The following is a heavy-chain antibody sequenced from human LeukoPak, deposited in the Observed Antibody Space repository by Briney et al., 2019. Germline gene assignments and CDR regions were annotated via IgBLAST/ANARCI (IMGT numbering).Heavy chain of an antibody. V-gene: IGHV3-43*01. CDR2: ISWDGGST. CDR1: GFTFDDYT. Sequence: TGGSLRLSCAASGFTFDDYTFPWVRQAPGKGLEWVSLISWDGGSTYYADSVKGRFTISRDNSKNSLYLQMNSLRTEDTALYYCTKDRYCSTPTCPLDYWGQGTLVTVSS. CDR3: TKDRYCSTPTCPLDY. J-gene: IGHJ4*02. D-gene: IGHD2-2*01.